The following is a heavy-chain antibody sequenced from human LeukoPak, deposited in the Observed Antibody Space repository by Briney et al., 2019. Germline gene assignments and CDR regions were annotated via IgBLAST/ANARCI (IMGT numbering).Heavy chain of an antibody. CDR2: INHSGST. Sequence: PSETLSLTCAVYGGSFSGYYWSWIRQPPGKGLEWIGEINHSGSTNYNPSLKSRVTISVDTSKNQFSLKLSSVTAADTAVYYCARQAIFGVVTVGPRGQGTLVTVSS. V-gene: IGHV4-34*01. CDR1: GGSFSGYY. J-gene: IGHJ5*02. D-gene: IGHD3-3*01. CDR3: ARQAIFGVVTVGP.